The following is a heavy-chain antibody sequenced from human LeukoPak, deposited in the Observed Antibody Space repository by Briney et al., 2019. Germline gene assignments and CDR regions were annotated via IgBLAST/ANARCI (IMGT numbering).Heavy chain of an antibody. CDR1: GFTFSSYS. CDR2: NSSSSSYI. CDR3: ARDPQGAMAT. D-gene: IGHD1-26*01. J-gene: IGHJ5*02. Sequence: PGGSLRLSCAASGFTFSSYSMNWVRQAPGKGLEWFSCNSSSSSYIYYAASVKGRFTISRDNAKNSLSLQMNSLRAEDTAVYYCARDPQGAMATWGQGTLVTVSS. V-gene: IGHV3-21*01.